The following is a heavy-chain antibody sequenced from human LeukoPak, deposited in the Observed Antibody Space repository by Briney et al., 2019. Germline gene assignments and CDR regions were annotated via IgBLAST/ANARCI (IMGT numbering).Heavy chain of an antibody. CDR2: IYHSGST. CDR1: GYSISSGYY. Sequence: SETLSLTCAVSGYSISSGYYWGWIRQPPGKGLEWIGSIYHSGSTYYNPSLKSRVTISVDTSKKQFSLKLSSVTAADTAVYYCARLTMVRGVSPNYFDYWGQGTLVTVSS. CDR3: ARLTMVRGVSPNYFDY. D-gene: IGHD3-10*01. V-gene: IGHV4-38-2*01. J-gene: IGHJ4*02.